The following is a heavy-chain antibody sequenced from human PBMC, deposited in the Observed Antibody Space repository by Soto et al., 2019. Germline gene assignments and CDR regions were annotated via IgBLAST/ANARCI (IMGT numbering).Heavy chain of an antibody. CDR2: IDGYSSHT. CDR3: ARDQSDLYYYYGMGV. J-gene: IGHJ6*02. Sequence: GGSLRLSCAASGFTFSSYRMNWVRQAPGKGLEWVSSIDGYSSHTYYASSVKGRFTVSRDNAKRSLFLQLNSLRDEDTAVYYCARDQSDLYYYYGMGVWGPGTTVTVSS. V-gene: IGHV3-21*01. D-gene: IGHD2-21*02. CDR1: GFTFSSYR.